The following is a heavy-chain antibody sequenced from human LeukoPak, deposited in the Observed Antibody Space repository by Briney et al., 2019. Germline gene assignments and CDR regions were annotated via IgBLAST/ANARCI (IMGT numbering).Heavy chain of an antibody. CDR2: FDPEDGET. V-gene: IGHV1-24*01. Sequence: ASVKVSCKVSGYTPTELSMHWVRQAPGKGLEWMGGFDPEDGETIYAQKFQGRVTITRDTSASTAYMELSSLRSEDMAVYYCARVGGSGSDAFDIWGQGTMVTVSS. J-gene: IGHJ3*02. CDR1: GYTPTELS. D-gene: IGHD3-10*01. CDR3: ARVGGSGSDAFDI.